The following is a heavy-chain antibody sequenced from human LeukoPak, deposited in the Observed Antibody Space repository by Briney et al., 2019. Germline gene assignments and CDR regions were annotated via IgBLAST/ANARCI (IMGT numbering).Heavy chain of an antibody. D-gene: IGHD3-10*01. CDR2: IYYSGST. V-gene: IGHV4-59*01. CDR1: GGSISSYY. J-gene: IGHJ4*02. Sequence: SETLSLTCTVSGGSISSYYWSWIRQPPGKGLEWIGYIYYSGSTNYNPSLKSRVTISVDKSKNQFSLKLTSVTAADTAVYYCARRPSSIDYWGQGTLVTVSS. CDR3: ARRPSSIDY.